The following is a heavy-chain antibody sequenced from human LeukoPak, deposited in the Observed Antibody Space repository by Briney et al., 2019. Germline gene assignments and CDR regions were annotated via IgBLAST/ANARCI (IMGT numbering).Heavy chain of an antibody. J-gene: IGHJ4*02. V-gene: IGHV4-38-2*02. CDR1: GHSISSGYY. CDR3: ARVYDSSGYYYDHYLDF. D-gene: IGHD3-22*01. Sequence: SETLSLTCSISGHSISSGYYWGWIRQPPGKGLEWIGSIYHGGATYNNPSLKSRVTMSVDTSKNQFTLMLTSVTAADTAFYYCARVYDSSGYYYDHYLDFWGQGTLVTVSS. CDR2: IYHGGAT.